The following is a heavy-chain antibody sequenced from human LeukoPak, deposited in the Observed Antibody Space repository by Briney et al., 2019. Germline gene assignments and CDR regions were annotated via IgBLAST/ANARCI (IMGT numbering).Heavy chain of an antibody. Sequence: GGSLRLSCAASGFTYSSYAMSWVRQAPGKGLEWVSAISGSGTTYYADSVKGRFTISRDNSKSTLYLQVNSLRAEDTAVYYCAKDRHAPGRYCSSTICFPFDPWGQGTLVTVSS. J-gene: IGHJ5*02. V-gene: IGHV3-23*01. CDR2: ISGSGTT. CDR1: GFTYSSYA. CDR3: AKDRHAPGRYCSSTICFPFDP. D-gene: IGHD2-2*01.